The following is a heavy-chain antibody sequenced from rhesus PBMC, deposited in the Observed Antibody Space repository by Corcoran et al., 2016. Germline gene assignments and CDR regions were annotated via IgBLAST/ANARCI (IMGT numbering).Heavy chain of an antibody. CDR2: IYGGSGST. CDR1: GASISSSNW. J-gene: IGHJ4*01. V-gene: IGHV4S7*01. CDR3: ARRTIAGTIDY. Sequence: QVQLQESGPGLVKPSETLSLTCAVSGASISSSNWWSWIRQSPGKGLELIGYIYGGSGSTSYNPPLKGRVTISTDTSKNQFSLKLSSVTAADTAVYYCARRTIAGTIDYWGQGVLVTVSS. D-gene: IGHD1-1-1*01.